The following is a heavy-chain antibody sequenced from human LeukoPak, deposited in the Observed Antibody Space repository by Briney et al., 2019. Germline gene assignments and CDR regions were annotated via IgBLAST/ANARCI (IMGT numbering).Heavy chain of an antibody. D-gene: IGHD4-23*01. CDR1: GFTFSSYA. J-gene: IGHJ4*02. CDR2: ISGSGGST. V-gene: IGHV3-23*01. CDR3: AITTVVTPGDY. Sequence: GRSLRLSCAASGFTFSSYAMSWVRQAPGKGLEWVSAISGSGGSTYYADSVKGRFTISRDNSKNTLYLQMNSLRAEDTAVYYCAITTVVTPGDYWGQGTLVTVSS.